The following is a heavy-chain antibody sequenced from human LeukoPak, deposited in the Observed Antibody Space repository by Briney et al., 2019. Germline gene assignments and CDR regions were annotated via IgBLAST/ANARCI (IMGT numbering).Heavy chain of an antibody. V-gene: IGHV4-59*01. D-gene: IGHD2-15*01. Sequence: SETLSLTCTVSGDSISSYYWSRIRQPPGKGLEWIGYIYYSGSTNYNPSLKSRVTISVDTSKNQFSLKLSSVTAADTAVYYCARDTSGRFDYWGQGTLVTVSS. CDR1: GDSISSYY. J-gene: IGHJ4*02. CDR3: ARDTSGRFDY. CDR2: IYYSGST.